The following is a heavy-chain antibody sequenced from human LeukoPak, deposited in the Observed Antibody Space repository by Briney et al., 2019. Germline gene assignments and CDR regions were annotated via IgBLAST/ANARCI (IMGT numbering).Heavy chain of an antibody. CDR3: ATGGTYYLDH. D-gene: IGHD1-1*01. CDR2: IYRSGTT. CDR1: GLIVSANY. J-gene: IGHJ4*02. V-gene: IGHV3-53*01. Sequence: GGSLRLYCAASGLIVSANYMTWVRQAPGKGLEWVSVIYRSGTTNYAESVQGRFTISRDESKNTLYLQLNSLRDDDTAIYYCATGGTYYLDHWVQGSLVTVSS.